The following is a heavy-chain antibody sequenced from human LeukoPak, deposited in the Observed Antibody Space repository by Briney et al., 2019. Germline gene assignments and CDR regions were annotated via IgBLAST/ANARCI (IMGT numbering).Heavy chain of an antibody. Sequence: SGGSLRLSCAASGFTFSSYSMNWVRQAPGKGLEWVSYISSSSSTIYYADSVKGRFTISRDNAKNSLYLQMNSLRAEDTAVYYCARDYASYYYGSGSFDYWGQGTLVTVSS. V-gene: IGHV3-48*01. J-gene: IGHJ4*02. CDR3: ARDYASYYYGSGSFDY. CDR1: GFTFSSYS. CDR2: ISSSSSTI. D-gene: IGHD3-10*01.